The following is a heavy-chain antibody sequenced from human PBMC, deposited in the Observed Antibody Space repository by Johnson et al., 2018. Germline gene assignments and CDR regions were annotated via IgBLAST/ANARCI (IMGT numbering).Heavy chain of an antibody. CDR2: IIPILGIA. D-gene: IGHD1-26*01. Sequence: VQLVESGAEVKKPGSSVKVSCKASGGTFSSYTISWVRQAPGQGLEWMGRIIPILGIANYAQKFQGRVTMTRNTSISTAYVELRSLRSEDTAVYYCARGSVGATMSGYFQHWGQGTLGTVSS. J-gene: IGHJ1*01. CDR3: ARGSVGATMSGYFQH. V-gene: IGHV1-69*09. CDR1: GGTFSSYT.